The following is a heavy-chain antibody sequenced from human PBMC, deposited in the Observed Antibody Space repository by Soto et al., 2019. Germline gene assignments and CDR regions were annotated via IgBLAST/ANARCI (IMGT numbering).Heavy chain of an antibody. Sequence: SETLSLTYTVSGGSISSGDDYWSWIRQPPGKGLEWIGYIYYSGSTYYNPSLKSRVTISVDTSKNQFSLKLSSVTAADTAVYYCARAVYDSSGYPAGFFDYWGQGTLVTVSS. CDR1: GGSISSGDDY. CDR3: ARAVYDSSGYPAGFFDY. CDR2: IYYSGST. D-gene: IGHD3-22*01. V-gene: IGHV4-30-4*01. J-gene: IGHJ4*02.